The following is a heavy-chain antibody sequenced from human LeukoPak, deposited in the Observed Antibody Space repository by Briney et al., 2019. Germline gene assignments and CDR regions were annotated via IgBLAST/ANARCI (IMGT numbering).Heavy chain of an antibody. J-gene: IGHJ4*02. Sequence: GGSLRLSCAASGFTFSSYTMNWVRQAPGKGLEWVSSISSSSSYKYYADSVKGRFTISRDNAKNSLYLQMNSLRGEDTAVYYCARGVGDIVVVPHPDFDYWGQGTLVTVSS. CDR2: ISSSSSYK. CDR1: GFTFSSYT. CDR3: ARGVGDIVVVPHPDFDY. V-gene: IGHV3-21*01. D-gene: IGHD2-2*01.